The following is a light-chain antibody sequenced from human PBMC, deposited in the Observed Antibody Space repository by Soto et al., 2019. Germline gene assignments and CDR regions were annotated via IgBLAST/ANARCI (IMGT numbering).Light chain of an antibody. V-gene: IGKV1-39*01. Sequence: IQITQNTSSLSASVGDRVTIACRASQSISSYLNWYQQKPGKAPKLLIYAASSLQSGVPSRFSGSGSGTDFTLTINSLQPEDFATYYRQQSSSSPWTFGQGTNVDI. CDR2: AAS. CDR1: QSISSY. CDR3: QQSSSSPWT. J-gene: IGKJ1*01.